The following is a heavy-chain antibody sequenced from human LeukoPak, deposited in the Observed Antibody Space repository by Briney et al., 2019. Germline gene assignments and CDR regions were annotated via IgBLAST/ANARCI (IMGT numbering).Heavy chain of an antibody. CDR1: GGSFSGYY. Sequence: SETLSLTCAVYGGSFSGYYRSWIRQPPGKGLEWIGEINHSGSTNYNPSLKSRVTISVDTSKNQFSLKLSSVTAADTAVYYCARVPGSLFYYYGMDVWGQGTTVTVSS. CDR2: INHSGST. CDR3: ARVPGSLFYYYGMDV. D-gene: IGHD3-10*01. J-gene: IGHJ6*02. V-gene: IGHV4-34*01.